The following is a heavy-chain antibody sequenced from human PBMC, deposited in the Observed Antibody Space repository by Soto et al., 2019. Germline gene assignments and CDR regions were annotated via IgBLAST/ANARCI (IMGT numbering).Heavy chain of an antibody. D-gene: IGHD3-22*01. CDR1: GYTFTSYY. V-gene: IGHV1-46*01. J-gene: IGHJ4*02. Sequence: GASVKVSCKASGYTFTSYYMHWVRQAPGQGLEWMGIINPSGGSTSYAQKFQGRVTMTRDTSTSTVYMELSSLRSEDTAVYYCAKESLDYYDSSGLDYWGQGTLVTVSS. CDR3: AKESLDYYDSSGLDY. CDR2: INPSGGST.